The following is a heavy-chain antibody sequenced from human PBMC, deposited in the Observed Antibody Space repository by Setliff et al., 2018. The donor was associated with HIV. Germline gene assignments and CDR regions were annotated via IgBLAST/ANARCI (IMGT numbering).Heavy chain of an antibody. J-gene: IGHJ4*02. CDR2: IWYDGSDK. CDR3: ARGNIVVVTAYFDY. CDR1: GFTFSSYG. D-gene: IGHD2-21*02. V-gene: IGHV3-33*01. Sequence: PGGSLRLSCAASGFTFSSYGMHWVRQAPGKGLEWVAVIWYDGSDKFYADSVKGRFTISRDNSKNTLFLQMNSLRAEDTAVYYCARGNIVVVTAYFDYWGQGTLVTVSS.